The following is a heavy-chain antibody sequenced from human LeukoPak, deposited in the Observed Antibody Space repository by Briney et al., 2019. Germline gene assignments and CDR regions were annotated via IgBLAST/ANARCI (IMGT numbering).Heavy chain of an antibody. CDR2: IKQDGSEK. CDR1: GFTLSSYW. D-gene: IGHD3-3*01. Sequence: PGGSLRLSRAASGFTLSSYWMTWVPQAPGKGLEWVANIKQDGSEKYYVDSVKGRFTISRDSAKNSLYLQMNSLRAEDTAVYYCARQGPYDFWSGYYGMDVWGQGTTVTVSS. J-gene: IGHJ6*02. CDR3: ARQGPYDFWSGYYGMDV. V-gene: IGHV3-7*01.